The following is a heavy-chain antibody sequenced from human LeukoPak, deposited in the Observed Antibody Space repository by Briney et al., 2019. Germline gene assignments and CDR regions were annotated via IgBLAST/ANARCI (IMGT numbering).Heavy chain of an antibody. CDR3: ARDVPYYGSGTSPAFDI. V-gene: IGHV3-53*01. Sequence: GGSLRLSCAASGFSVSSDYMNWVRQAPGKGLEWVSVIDSADDTYYADSVKGRFTISRDNSKNTLFLQMNSLRAEDTALYYCARDVPYYGSGTSPAFDIWGQGTMVTVSS. CDR2: IDSADDT. J-gene: IGHJ3*02. D-gene: IGHD3-10*01. CDR1: GFSVSSDY.